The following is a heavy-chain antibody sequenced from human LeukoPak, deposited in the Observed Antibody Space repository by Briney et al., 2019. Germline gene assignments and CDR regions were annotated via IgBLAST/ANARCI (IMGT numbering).Heavy chain of an antibody. J-gene: IGHJ4*02. CDR1: GYTLTELS. D-gene: IGHD3-22*01. Sequence: ASVKVSCKVSGYTLTELSMHWVRQAPGKGLEWMGGFDPEDGETIYAQKFQGRVTMTEDTSTDTAYMELSSMRSEDTAVYYCATDRGRYYDSSGPPDYWGQGTLVTVSS. CDR3: ATDRGRYYDSSGPPDY. CDR2: FDPEDGET. V-gene: IGHV1-24*01.